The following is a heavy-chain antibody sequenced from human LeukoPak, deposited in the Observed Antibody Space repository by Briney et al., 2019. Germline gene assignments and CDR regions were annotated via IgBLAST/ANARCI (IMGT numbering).Heavy chain of an antibody. D-gene: IGHD5-18*01. CDR3: ARVWIGFSYGSLHFDY. Sequence: SETLSLTCTVSGGSISSSSYYWGWIRQPPGKGLEWIGSIYYSGSTYYNPSLKSRVTISVDTSKNQFSLKLSSVTAADTAVYYCARVWIGFSYGSLHFDYWGQGTLVTVSS. CDR1: GGSISSSSYY. CDR2: IYYSGST. V-gene: IGHV4-39*07. J-gene: IGHJ4*02.